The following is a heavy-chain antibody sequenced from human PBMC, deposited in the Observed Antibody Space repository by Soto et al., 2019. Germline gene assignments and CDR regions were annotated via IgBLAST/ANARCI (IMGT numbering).Heavy chain of an antibody. J-gene: IGHJ5*02. CDR3: ARSTTSCYSLCWFDP. D-gene: IGHD2-2*02. CDR2: INAGNGET. V-gene: IGHV1-3*01. Sequence: QRLEWMGWINAGNGETKYSQNFQGRVTITRDTSASTAYMELNSLRSEDTAVYYCARSTTSCYSLCWFDPWGQGTLVTVSS.